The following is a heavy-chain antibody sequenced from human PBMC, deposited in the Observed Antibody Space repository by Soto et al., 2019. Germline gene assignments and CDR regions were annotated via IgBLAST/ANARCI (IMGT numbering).Heavy chain of an antibody. CDR3: SKNGTTWFAA. V-gene: IGHV1-18*01. CDR2: ISVYSGYA. Sequence: QVPLVQSGPELKQPGASVKVSCKTSGYSFYNSGISWVRQAPGQGLEWMGWISVYSGYAHYAQKFQGRVIMTADTFTSTSYMELRGLRSDDTAMYYCSKNGTTWFAAWGQGTLVTVSS. D-gene: IGHD1-1*01. J-gene: IGHJ5*02. CDR1: GYSFYNSG.